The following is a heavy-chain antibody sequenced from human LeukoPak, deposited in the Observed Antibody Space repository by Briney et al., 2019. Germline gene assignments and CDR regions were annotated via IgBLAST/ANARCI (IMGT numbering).Heavy chain of an antibody. V-gene: IGHV4-34*08. CDR2: INHSGST. D-gene: IGHD6-19*01. Sequence: PGGSLRLSCVASGFTFSGYAMSWIRQPPGKGLEWIGEINHSGSTNYNPSLKSRVTISVDTSKNQFSLKLSSVTAADTAVYYCAGTVARPTNDAFDIWGQGTMVTVSS. J-gene: IGHJ3*02. CDR3: AGTVARPTNDAFDI. CDR1: GFTFSGYA.